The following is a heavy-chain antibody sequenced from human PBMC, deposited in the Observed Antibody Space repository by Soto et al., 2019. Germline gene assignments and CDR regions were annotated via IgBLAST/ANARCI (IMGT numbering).Heavy chain of an antibody. J-gene: IGHJ4*01. D-gene: IGHD5-18*01. CDR1: GYPFTRYY. V-gene: IGHV1-46*01. CDR2: LDPSDGST. Sequence: ASVKVSCKASGYPFTRYYVHWVRRAPGQGLEWMGILDPSDGSTNYAQKFQARVTMSRDTSTSTVYMELSSLTSEDTALYYCARVMSGFNYGAYDYWG. CDR3: ARVMSGFNYGAYDY.